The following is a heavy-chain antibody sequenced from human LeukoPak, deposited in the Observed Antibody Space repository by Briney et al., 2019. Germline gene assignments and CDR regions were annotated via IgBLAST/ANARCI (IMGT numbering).Heavy chain of an antibody. V-gene: IGHV4-59*01. CDR1: GGSISSYY. CDR3: ARAASNYYYDSSSYPNHAFDI. Sequence: SETLSLTCTVSGGSISSYYWSWIRQPPGKGLEWIGYIYYSGSTNYNPSLKSRVTISVDTSKNQFSLKLSSVTAADTAVYYCARAASNYYYDSSSYPNHAFDIWGQGTMVTVSS. CDR2: IYYSGST. J-gene: IGHJ3*02. D-gene: IGHD3-22*01.